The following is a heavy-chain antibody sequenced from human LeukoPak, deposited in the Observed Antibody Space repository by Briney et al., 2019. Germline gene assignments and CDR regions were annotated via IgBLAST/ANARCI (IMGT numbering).Heavy chain of an antibody. D-gene: IGHD2-2*01. CDR3: ARGMGDIVVVPAASFDY. CDR2: IYYSGST. CDR1: GGSISSYY. J-gene: IGHJ4*02. V-gene: IGHV4-59*08. Sequence: SETLSLTCTVSGGSISSYYWSWIRQPPGKGLEWIGYIYYSGSTNYNPSLKSRVTISVDTSKNQFSLKLSSVTAADTAVYYCARGMGDIVVVPAASFDYWGQGTLVTVSS.